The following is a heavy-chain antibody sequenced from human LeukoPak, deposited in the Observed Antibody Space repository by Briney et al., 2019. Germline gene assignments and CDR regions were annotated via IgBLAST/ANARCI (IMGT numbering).Heavy chain of an antibody. CDR2: ISSASSSYK. J-gene: IGHJ4*02. Sequence: GGSLRLSCAGSGFTFSDYYMNWVRQAPGKGLEWVSSISSASSSYKYYADSVKGRFTISRDNARNSLYLQMNSLRAEDTAVYYCARDRDWNSGFDYWGQGTLVTVSS. V-gene: IGHV3-21*01. CDR1: GFTFSDYY. D-gene: IGHD1-7*01. CDR3: ARDRDWNSGFDY.